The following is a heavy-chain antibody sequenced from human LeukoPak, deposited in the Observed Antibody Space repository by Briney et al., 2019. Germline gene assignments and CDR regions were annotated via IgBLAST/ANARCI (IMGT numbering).Heavy chain of an antibody. CDR2: IDSDGRNT. CDR3: ARTLTGAFFDS. V-gene: IGHV3-74*01. D-gene: IGHD3-3*02. CDR1: GFTFSSYW. J-gene: IGHJ4*02. Sequence: PGGSLRLSCAASGFTFSSYWMHWVRQTPGKGLVWVSRIDSDGRNTNYADFVKGRFTISRDNAKNTLYLQMASLRADDTAVYYCARTLTGAFFDSRGQGTLVTVSS.